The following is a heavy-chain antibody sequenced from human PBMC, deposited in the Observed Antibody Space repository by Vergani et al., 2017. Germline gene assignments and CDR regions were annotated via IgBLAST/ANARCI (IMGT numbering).Heavy chain of an antibody. CDR2: ISSSSSYI. V-gene: IGHV3-21*04. D-gene: IGHD3-10*01. J-gene: IGHJ4*02. Sequence: EVQLVESGGGLVKPGGSLRLSCAASGFTFSSYSMNWVRQAPGKGLEWVSSISSSSSYIYYADSVKGRFTISRDNAKNSLYLQMNSLRAEDTALYYCAREGYYGSGIFDYWGQGTLVTVSS. CDR1: GFTFSSYS. CDR3: AREGYYGSGIFDY.